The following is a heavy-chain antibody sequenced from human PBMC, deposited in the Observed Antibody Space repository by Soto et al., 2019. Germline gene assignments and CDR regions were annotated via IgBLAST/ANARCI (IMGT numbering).Heavy chain of an antibody. D-gene: IGHD6-19*01. V-gene: IGHV5-51*01. J-gene: IGHJ6*02. CDR1: GYSFTSYW. CDR3: ARRGRSYSSGWYDYYYGMDV. Sequence: GESLKISCKGSGYSFTSYWIGWVRQMPGKGLEWMGIIYPGDSDTRYSPSFQGQVTISADKSISTAYLQWSSLKASDTAMYYCARRGRSYSSGWYDYYYGMDVWGQGTTVTLSS. CDR2: IYPGDSDT.